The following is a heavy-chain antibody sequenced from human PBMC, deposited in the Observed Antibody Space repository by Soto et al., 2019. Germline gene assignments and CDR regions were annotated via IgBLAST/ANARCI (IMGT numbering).Heavy chain of an antibody. CDR2: MNPNSGNT. CDR3: ARPLGNSSSPFYYYYGMDV. D-gene: IGHD6-6*01. Sequence: ASVKVSCKXSGYTFTSYDINWVRQATGQGLEWMGWMNPNSGNTGYAQKFQGRVTMTRNTSISTAYMELSSLRSEDTAVYYCARPLGNSSSPFYYYYGMDVWGQGTTVTVSS. V-gene: IGHV1-8*01. J-gene: IGHJ6*02. CDR1: GYTFTSYD.